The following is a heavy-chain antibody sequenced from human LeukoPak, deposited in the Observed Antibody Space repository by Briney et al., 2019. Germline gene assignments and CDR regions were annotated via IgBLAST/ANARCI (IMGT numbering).Heavy chain of an antibody. CDR3: ATYCGGDCYYWDEDGAEYFQH. J-gene: IGHJ1*01. V-gene: IGHV3-30*02. D-gene: IGHD2-21*02. CDR2: IRFEGRNK. CDR1: RFTFSNYA. Sequence: PGGSLRLSCEASRFTFSNYAMQWVRQAPGKGLEWVALIRFEGRNKYYADSVMGRFTISRDNSKNMLCLQMNSLRAEDTAVYYCATYCGGDCYYWDEDGAEYFQHWGQGTLVTVSS.